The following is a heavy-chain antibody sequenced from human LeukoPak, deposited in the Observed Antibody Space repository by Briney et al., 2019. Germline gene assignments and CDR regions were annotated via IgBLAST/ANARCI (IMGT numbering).Heavy chain of an antibody. CDR2: ISSRSSYI. CDR1: GFTFSSYS. J-gene: IGHJ2*01. Sequence: GGSLRLSRAASGFTFSSYSMNWVRQAPGKGLEWVSSISSRSSYIYYADSVKGRFTISRDNAKNSLYLQMNSLRAEDTAVYYCARDLREYCSSTSCPNWYFDLWGRGTLVTVSS. D-gene: IGHD2-2*01. CDR3: ARDLREYCSSTSCPNWYFDL. V-gene: IGHV3-21*01.